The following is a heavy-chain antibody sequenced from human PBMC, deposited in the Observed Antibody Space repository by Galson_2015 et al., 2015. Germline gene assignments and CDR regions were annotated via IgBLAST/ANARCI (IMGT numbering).Heavy chain of an antibody. Sequence: SVKVSGKASGYTFTSYAMHWVRQAPGQRLEWMGWINAGNGNTKYSQKFQGRVTITRDTSASTAYMELSSLRSEDTAVYYCARDLEIGLHYYYYYYMDVWGKGTTVTVSS. CDR2: INAGNGNT. V-gene: IGHV1-3*01. J-gene: IGHJ6*03. D-gene: IGHD5-24*01. CDR3: ARDLEIGLHYYYYYYMDV. CDR1: GYTFTSYA.